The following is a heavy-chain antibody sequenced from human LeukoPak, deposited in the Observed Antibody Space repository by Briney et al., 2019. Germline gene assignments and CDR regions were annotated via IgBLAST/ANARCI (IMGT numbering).Heavy chain of an antibody. CDR1: GFTFSSYW. J-gene: IGHJ4*02. CDR3: ARGVVYPTWSGPHWSDY. Sequence: GGSLRLSCAATGFTFSSYWMSWVRQAPGKGPEWVAHIKQDASQEDHVDSVKGRFTISRDNAKNSLYLQMNSLRAEDTAVYYCARGVVYPTWSGPHWSDYWGQGTLVTVSS. D-gene: IGHD3-3*01. V-gene: IGHV3-7*01. CDR2: IKQDASQE.